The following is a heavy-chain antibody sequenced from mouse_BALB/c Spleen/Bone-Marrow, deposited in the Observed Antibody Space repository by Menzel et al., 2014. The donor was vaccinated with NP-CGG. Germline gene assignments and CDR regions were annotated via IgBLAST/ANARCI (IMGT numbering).Heavy chain of an antibody. CDR1: GYTFTNYY. Sequence: VKLVESGAELVKPGASVKLSCEASGYTFTNYYMYWVKQRPGQGLEWIGEINPSNGGPNFNEKFKSKATLTVDKSSSTAYMQLSSLTSEDSAVYYCTRARPGGFAYWGQGTLVTVSA. J-gene: IGHJ3*01. CDR2: INPSNGGP. V-gene: IGHV1S81*02. CDR3: TRARPGGFAY. D-gene: IGHD4-1*01.